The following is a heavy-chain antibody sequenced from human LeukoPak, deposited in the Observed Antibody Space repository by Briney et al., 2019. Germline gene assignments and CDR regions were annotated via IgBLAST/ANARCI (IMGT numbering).Heavy chain of an antibody. CDR3: ARGLAGLDSSRYLSFAFDI. D-gene: IGHD3-22*01. J-gene: IGHJ3*02. CDR1: GYTFTGYY. Sequence: ASVKVSCKASGYTFTGYYMHWVRQAPGLGFEWMGIIDSSGGSTSYAQKFQGRVSMTRDTSTSTLYMELNSLISNDTAVYYCARGLAGLDSSRYLSFAFDIWGQGTMVTVSS. V-gene: IGHV1-46*01. CDR2: IDSSGGST.